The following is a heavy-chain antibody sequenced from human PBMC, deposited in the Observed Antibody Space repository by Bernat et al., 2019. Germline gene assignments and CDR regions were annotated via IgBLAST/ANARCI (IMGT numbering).Heavy chain of an antibody. CDR2: INGDGTAT. D-gene: IGHD3-16*01. CDR3: VRGGVDY. V-gene: IGHV3-74*01. J-gene: IGHJ4*02. CDR1: GFTFSNYW. Sequence: EVQLVESGGCLVQPGGSLRLSCVASGFTFSNYWMHWVRQVPAKGLVWVSRINGDGTATSYADTGKGRFAISRDNDKNTLYLQMDSLRGEDTAVYYCVRGGVDYWGQGTLVTVSS.